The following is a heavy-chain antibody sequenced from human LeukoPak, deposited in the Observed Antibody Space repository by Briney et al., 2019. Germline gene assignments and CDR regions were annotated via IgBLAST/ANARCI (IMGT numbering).Heavy chain of an antibody. CDR3: AKDPLEWPTGFDY. J-gene: IGHJ4*02. Sequence: GGSLRLSCAASGFTFSSYWMHWVRQAPGKGLEWVSAISGSGGSTYYADSVKGRHTMSRDNSKNTVYLQMNSLRAEDTAVYYCAKDPLEWPTGFDYWGQGTLVTVSS. D-gene: IGHD3-3*01. CDR2: ISGSGGST. CDR1: GFTFSSYW. V-gene: IGHV3-23*01.